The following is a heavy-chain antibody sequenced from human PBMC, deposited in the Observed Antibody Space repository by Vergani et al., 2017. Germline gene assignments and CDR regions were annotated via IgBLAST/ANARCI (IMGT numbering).Heavy chain of an antibody. D-gene: IGHD4-23*01. Sequence: VQLVESGGGVVQPGRSLRLSCAASGFTFSSYAMHWVRQAPGKGLEWVSGISWNSGSIGYADSVKGRFTISRDNAKNSLYLQMNSLRAEDTALYYCAKETAYGGNPPRGFDYWGQGTLVTVSS. CDR3: AKETAYGGNPPRGFDY. CDR2: ISWNSGSI. CDR1: GFTFSSYA. V-gene: IGHV3-9*01. J-gene: IGHJ4*02.